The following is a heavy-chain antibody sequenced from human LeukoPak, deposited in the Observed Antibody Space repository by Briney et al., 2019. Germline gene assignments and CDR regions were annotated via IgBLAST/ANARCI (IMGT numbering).Heavy chain of an antibody. CDR3: ARDRGDLYGDYEDY. CDR2: IKQDGSEK. D-gene: IGHD4-17*01. Sequence: GGSLRLSCAASGFTFSSYWMSWVRQAPGEGLEWVANIKQDGSEKYYVDSVKGRFTISRDNAKNSLYLQMNSLRAEDTAVYYCARDRGDLYGDYEDYWGQGTLVTVSS. CDR1: GFTFSSYW. V-gene: IGHV3-7*01. J-gene: IGHJ4*02.